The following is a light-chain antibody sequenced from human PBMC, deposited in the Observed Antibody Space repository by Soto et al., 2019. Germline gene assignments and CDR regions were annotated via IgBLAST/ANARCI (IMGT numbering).Light chain of an antibody. J-gene: IGKJ2*01. Sequence: IQLTQSPSSLSASVGDRLTITCRASQSISSWLAWYQQKPGKVPKILVYKASSLESGVPSRFSGSGYGTEFTLTISSLQPDDFATYYCQDYSSYSMYTFGQGTKLEIK. CDR3: QDYSSYSMYT. V-gene: IGKV1-5*03. CDR2: KAS. CDR1: QSISSW.